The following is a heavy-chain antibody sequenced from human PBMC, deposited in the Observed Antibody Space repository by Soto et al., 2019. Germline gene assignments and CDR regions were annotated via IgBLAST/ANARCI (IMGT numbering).Heavy chain of an antibody. CDR3: ARGGQLRGEMDV. CDR1: GDTFGFNR. CDR2: IAPMSGTG. D-gene: IGHD1-1*01. V-gene: IGHV1-69*08. Sequence: QVHLVQSGAEVKKPGASVRVSCKASGDTFGFNRINWVRQAPGQGPEWMGRIAPMSGTGEYADKSQGRFTFIADSSTSTGHMEASSLRSEATAVYYCARGGQLRGEMDVWGKGTSVTVSS. J-gene: IGHJ6*04.